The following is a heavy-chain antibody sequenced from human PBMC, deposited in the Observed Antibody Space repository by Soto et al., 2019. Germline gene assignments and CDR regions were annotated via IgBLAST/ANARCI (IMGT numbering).Heavy chain of an antibody. CDR1: GFTFHNYW. V-gene: IGHV3-7*02. D-gene: IGHD3-22*01. J-gene: IGHJ4*02. CDR2: IKPDGSDK. Sequence: PGGSLRLSCAASGFTFHNYWMGWVRQTPDKGLEWVANIKPDGSDKYYVDSVKGRFTISRDNAKNSLYLQMNSLISEDTAVYYCATPQDYDGCLDSWGQGTLVTVSS. CDR3: ATPQDYDGCLDS.